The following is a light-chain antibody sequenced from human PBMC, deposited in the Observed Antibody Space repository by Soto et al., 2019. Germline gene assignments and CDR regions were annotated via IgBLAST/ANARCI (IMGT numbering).Light chain of an antibody. CDR3: QSYDSSLSVSWV. CDR1: SSNIGAGYD. J-gene: IGLJ3*02. CDR2: GNT. Sequence: QSVLTQPPSVSGAPGQRVTISCTGSSSNIGAGYDVHWYQQLPGTAPKLLIYGNTNRPSGVPDRFSGFKSGTSASLAITGLQAEDEADYYCQSYDSSLSVSWVFGGGTQLTVL. V-gene: IGLV1-40*01.